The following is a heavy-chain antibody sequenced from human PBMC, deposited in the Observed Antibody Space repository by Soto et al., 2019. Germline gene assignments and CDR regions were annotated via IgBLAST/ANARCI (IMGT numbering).Heavy chain of an antibody. Sequence: QVQLQESGPGLVKPSQTLSLTCTVSGGSISSGGYYWSWIRQHPGKCLERIGYIYYSGSTYYNPSLKSRVTISVDTSKNQFSLKLSSVTAAYTAVYYCARCVGATSFDYWGQGTLVTVSS. CDR2: IYYSGST. V-gene: IGHV4-31*03. D-gene: IGHD1-26*01. CDR3: ARCVGATSFDY. J-gene: IGHJ4*02. CDR1: GGSISSGGYY.